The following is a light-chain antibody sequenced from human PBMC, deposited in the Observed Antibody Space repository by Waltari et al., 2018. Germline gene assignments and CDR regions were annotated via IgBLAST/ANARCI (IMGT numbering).Light chain of an antibody. Sequence: DIVMTQSPDFLAVSLGERATINCKSSQSLFSTSNSKTYISWYQQKPGQPPKLLIYWASTRGSRVPDRFSGSGSGTDFTLTISSLQAEDVAVYYCHHYYIPPLTFGQGTRLEIK. CDR2: WAS. CDR3: HHYYIPPLT. CDR1: QSLFSTSNSKTY. J-gene: IGKJ5*01. V-gene: IGKV4-1*01.